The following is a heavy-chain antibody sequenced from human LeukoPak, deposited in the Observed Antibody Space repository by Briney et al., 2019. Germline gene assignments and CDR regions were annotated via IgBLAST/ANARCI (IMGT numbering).Heavy chain of an antibody. CDR3: ARDDTQIQVWFDGYSDH. CDR2: IWHDGSNT. V-gene: IGHV3-33*01. CDR1: GFTFNTYG. J-gene: IGHJ4*02. Sequence: PGGSLRLSCAASGFTFNTYGMNWVRQAPGKGLEWVAVIWHDGSNTHYADSVKGRFTISRDNSKNTLYLQMNSLRAEDTAVYYCARDDTQIQVWFDGYSDHWGQGTLVTVSS. D-gene: IGHD2-21*01.